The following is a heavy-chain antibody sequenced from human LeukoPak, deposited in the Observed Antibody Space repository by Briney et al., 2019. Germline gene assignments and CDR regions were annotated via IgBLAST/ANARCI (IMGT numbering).Heavy chain of an antibody. D-gene: IGHD6-13*01. CDR2: ISGSGGST. J-gene: IGHJ4*02. V-gene: IGHV3-23*01. CDR3: ARRRGDSSSWSYFDY. Sequence: GGSLRLSCAASGFTFSSYAMSWVRQAPGKGLEWVSAISGSGGSTYYADSVKGRFTISRDNSKNTLYLQMNSLRAEDTAVYYCARRRGDSSSWSYFDYWGQGTLVTVSS. CDR1: GFTFSSYA.